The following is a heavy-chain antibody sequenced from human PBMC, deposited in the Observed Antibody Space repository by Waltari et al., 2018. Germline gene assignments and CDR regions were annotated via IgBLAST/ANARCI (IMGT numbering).Heavy chain of an antibody. CDR2: CGSVGGST. CDR1: GFTFSSYW. Sequence: EVQLVESGGGLVQPGGSLRLSCSASGFTFSSYWMHWVRQAPGKGPVVVSRCGSVGGSTSYADPVKGRVTISRENTKNTLYRQMNSLRAEDTAVYYCARDGIAAAWGDFDYWGQGTLVTVSS. CDR3: ARDGIAAAWGDFDY. V-gene: IGHV3-74*01. D-gene: IGHD6-13*01. J-gene: IGHJ4*02.